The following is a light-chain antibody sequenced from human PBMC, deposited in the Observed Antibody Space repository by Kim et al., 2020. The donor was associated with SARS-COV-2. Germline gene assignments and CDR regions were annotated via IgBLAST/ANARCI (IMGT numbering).Light chain of an antibody. V-gene: IGLV3-21*04. CDR1: NIGRKS. CDR2: YDS. J-gene: IGLJ2*01. Sequence: SYELTQPPSVSVAPGKAARFTCGGDNIGRKSVHWYQQRPGQAPVLVIYYDSDRPSGIPERFSGSNSGNTATLTINRVEAGDEADYYCQVWDSSSDHPGVFGGGTQLTVL. CDR3: QVWDSSSDHPGV.